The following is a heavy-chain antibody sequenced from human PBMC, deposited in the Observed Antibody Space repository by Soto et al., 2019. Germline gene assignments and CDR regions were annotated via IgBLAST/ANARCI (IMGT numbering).Heavy chain of an antibody. V-gene: IGHV3-74*01. Sequence: AGGSLRLSCAASGFTFSSDWMHWVRQAPGKGLVWVSRINTDGSGTTYADSVKGRFTISRDNAKNSVYLQMNSLRGEDTALYYCTRDLNHDTGPWGQGTQVTVSS. CDR3: TRDLNHDTGP. CDR2: INTDGSGT. CDR1: GFTFSSDW. D-gene: IGHD2-8*02. J-gene: IGHJ5*02.